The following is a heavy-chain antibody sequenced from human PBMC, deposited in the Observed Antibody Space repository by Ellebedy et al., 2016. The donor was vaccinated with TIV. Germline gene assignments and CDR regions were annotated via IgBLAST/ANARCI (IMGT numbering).Heavy chain of an antibody. CDR1: GGTFSSYA. CDR2: IIPIFGTA. J-gene: IGHJ5*02. V-gene: IGHV1-69*13. D-gene: IGHD2-15*01. CDR3: ARGGGSYYGPGPPFDP. Sequence: AASVKVSCQASGGTFSSYAISWVRQAPGQGLEWMGVIIPIFGTANYAQKFQGRVTITADESTSTAYMELSSLRSEDTAEYYCARGGGSYYGPGPPFDPWGQGTLVTVSS.